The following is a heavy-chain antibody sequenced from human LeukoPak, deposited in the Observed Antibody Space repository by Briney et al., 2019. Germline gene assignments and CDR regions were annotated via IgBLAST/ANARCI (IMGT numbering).Heavy chain of an antibody. CDR2: IYYSGST. CDR1: GGSISGYY. J-gene: IGHJ4*02. Sequence: SETLSLTCTVSGGSISGYYWSWIRQPPGKGLEWIGYIYYSGSTNYNPSLKSRVTISVDTSKNQFSLKLSSVTAADTAVYYCARVVGATIAGWGQGTLVTVSS. D-gene: IGHD1-26*01. CDR3: ARVVGATIAG. V-gene: IGHV4-59*01.